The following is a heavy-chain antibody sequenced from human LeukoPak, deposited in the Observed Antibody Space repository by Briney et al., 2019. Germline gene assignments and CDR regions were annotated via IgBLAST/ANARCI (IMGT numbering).Heavy chain of an antibody. CDR2: IIPIFGTA. CDR3: ARDSTGSAFDI. CDR1: GGTFTIYG. J-gene: IGHJ3*02. Sequence: SVTVSFTGSGGTFTIYGISWVREAPGQGLEWMGGIIPIFGTANYAQKFQRRVTITADESTSTAYMELSSLRSEDTAVYYCARDSTGSAFDIWGQGTMVTVSS. V-gene: IGHV1-69*13. D-gene: IGHD3-10*01.